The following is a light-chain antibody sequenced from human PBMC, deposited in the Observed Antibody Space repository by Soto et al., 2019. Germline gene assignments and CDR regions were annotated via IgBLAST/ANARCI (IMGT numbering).Light chain of an antibody. J-gene: IGKJ5*01. CDR2: AAS. Sequence: DIQMTQSPSTLPASVGDRVTITCRASQSISNWLAWYQQTPGKAPKLLIYAASSLQSGVRSMFSGSGAGTDFTRTISSLQPEDFATDYCQQSYSTTVTFGQGTRLEIK. V-gene: IGKV1-39*01. CDR3: QQSYSTTVT. CDR1: QSISNW.